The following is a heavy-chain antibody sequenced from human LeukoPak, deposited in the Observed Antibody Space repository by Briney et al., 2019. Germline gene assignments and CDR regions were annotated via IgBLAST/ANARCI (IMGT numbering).Heavy chain of an antibody. J-gene: IGHJ4*02. CDR3: ARNTVSYYDILTGYYSLSYYFDY. V-gene: IGHV3-7*01. CDR1: GFTFSSYW. Sequence: GGSLRLSCAASGFTFSSYWMSWVRQAPGKGLEWVANIKQDGSEKYYVDSVKGRFTISRDNAKNSLYLQMNSLRAEDTAVYYCARNTVSYYDILTGYYSLSYYFDYWGQGTLVTVSS. D-gene: IGHD3-9*01. CDR2: IKQDGSEK.